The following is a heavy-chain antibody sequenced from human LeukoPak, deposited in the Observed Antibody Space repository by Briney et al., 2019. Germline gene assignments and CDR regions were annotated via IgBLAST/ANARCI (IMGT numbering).Heavy chain of an antibody. CDR1: GVTFTSSA. D-gene: IGHD1-26*01. CDR3: AADSSMGRSYSAFDI. V-gene: IGHV1-58*02. J-gene: IGHJ3*02. Sequence: GASVKVSCKASGVTFTSSAMQWVRQARGQRLEWIGWIVVGSGNTNYAQKFQERVTITRDMSTSTAYMELSSLRSEDTAVYYCAADSSMGRSYSAFDIWGQGTMVTVSS. CDR2: IVVGSGNT.